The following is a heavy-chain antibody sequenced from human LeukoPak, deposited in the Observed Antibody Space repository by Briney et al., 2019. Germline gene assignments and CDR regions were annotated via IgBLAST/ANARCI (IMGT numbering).Heavy chain of an antibody. J-gene: IGHJ4*02. V-gene: IGHV1-2*02. Sequence: ASVKVSCKTSGYTFTGYHIHWVRQAPGQGLEWMGWINPNTGGTSYAQKFQGRVAMTRDTSSNTAYMEVSRLTSDDTSVYYCARENFGSGPDYWGQGTLVTVSS. CDR3: ARENFGSGPDY. CDR2: INPNTGGT. D-gene: IGHD3-10*01. CDR1: GYTFTGYH.